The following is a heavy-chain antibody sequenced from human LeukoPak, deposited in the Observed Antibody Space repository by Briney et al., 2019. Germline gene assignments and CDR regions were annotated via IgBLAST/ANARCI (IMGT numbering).Heavy chain of an antibody. CDR2: INHSGST. Sequence: SEILSLTCAVYGGSFSGYYWSWIRQPPGKGLEWIGEINHSGSTNYNPSLKSRVTISVDTSKNQFSLKLSSVTAADTAVYYCARTYGPNDYWGQGTLVTVSS. CDR3: ARTYGPNDY. D-gene: IGHD4-17*01. J-gene: IGHJ4*02. CDR1: GGSFSGYY. V-gene: IGHV4-34*01.